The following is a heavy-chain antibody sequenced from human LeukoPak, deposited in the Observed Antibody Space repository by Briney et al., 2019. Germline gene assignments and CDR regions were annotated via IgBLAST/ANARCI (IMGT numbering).Heavy chain of an antibody. CDR1: GGSISSGGYY. J-gene: IGHJ6*02. D-gene: IGHD6-19*01. CDR2: IYYSGST. Sequence: SQTLSLTCTVSGGSISSGGYYWSWIRQHPGKGLEWIGYIYYSGSTYYNPSLKSRVTISVDTSKNQFSLKPSSVTAADTAVYYCARDRVGVAGYYYYGMDVWGQGTTVTVSS. CDR3: ARDRVGVAGYYYYGMDV. V-gene: IGHV4-31*03.